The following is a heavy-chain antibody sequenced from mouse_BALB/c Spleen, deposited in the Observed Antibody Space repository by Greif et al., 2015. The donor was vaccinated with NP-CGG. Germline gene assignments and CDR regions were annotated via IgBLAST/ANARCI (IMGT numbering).Heavy chain of an antibody. V-gene: IGHV14-3*02. CDR1: GFNIKDTY. CDR3: ARGVRLPRYFDV. J-gene: IGHJ1*01. Sequence: VQLQQSGAELVKPGASVKLSCTASGFNIKDTYMHWVKQRPEQGLEWIGRIDPANGNTKYDPKFQGKATITADTSSNTAYLQRSSLTSEDTAVYYCARGVRLPRYFDVWGAGTTVTVSS. CDR2: IDPANGNT. D-gene: IGHD1-2*01.